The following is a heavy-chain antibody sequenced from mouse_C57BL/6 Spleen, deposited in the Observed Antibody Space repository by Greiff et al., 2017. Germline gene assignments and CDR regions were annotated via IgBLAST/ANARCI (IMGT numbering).Heavy chain of an antibody. CDR1: GYTFTSYW. V-gene: IGHV1-50*01. CDR3: AREHYGNYGF. D-gene: IGHD2-1*01. Sequence: QVQLQQPGAELVKPGASVKLSCKASGYTFTSYWMQWVKQRPGQGLEWIGEIDPSDSYTNYNQKFKGKATLTVDTSSNTAYMQLSSLPSEDSAVYYCAREHYGNYGFWGQGTTLTVSS. CDR2: IDPSDSYT. J-gene: IGHJ2*01.